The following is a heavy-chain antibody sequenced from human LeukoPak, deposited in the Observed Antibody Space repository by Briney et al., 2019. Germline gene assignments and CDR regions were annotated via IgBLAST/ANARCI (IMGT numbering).Heavy chain of an antibody. J-gene: IGHJ4*02. Sequence: GGSLRLSCAASGFTFSSYAMHWVRQAPGKGLEWISYIGISSGNTKYADSVKGRFTISGDNAKNSLYLQMNNLRVEDTAVYYCARDHNYAFDNWGQGTLVTVSS. D-gene: IGHD1-1*01. CDR1: GFTFSSYA. CDR3: ARDHNYAFDN. CDR2: IGISSGNT. V-gene: IGHV3-48*04.